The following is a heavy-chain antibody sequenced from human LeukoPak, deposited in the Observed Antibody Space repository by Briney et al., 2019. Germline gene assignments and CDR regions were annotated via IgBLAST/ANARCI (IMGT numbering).Heavy chain of an antibody. CDR2: IRYDGSNK. CDR1: GFTFSSYG. CDR3: ARDVGITVADSFDP. J-gene: IGHJ5*02. Sequence: GGSLRLSCAASGFTFSSYGMHWVRQAPGKGLEWVAFIRYDGSNKYYADSVKGRFTISRDNSKNTLYLQMNSLRAEDTAMYYCARDVGITVADSFDPWGQGTLVTVSS. V-gene: IGHV3-30*02. D-gene: IGHD6-13*01.